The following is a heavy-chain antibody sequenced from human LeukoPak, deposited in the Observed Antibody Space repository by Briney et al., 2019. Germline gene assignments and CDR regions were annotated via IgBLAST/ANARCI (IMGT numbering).Heavy chain of an antibody. Sequence: SETLSLTCTVSGGSISSYNWSWIRQPAGKGLEWIGRIYTSGSTNYNPSLKSRVTMSVDTSKNQFSLKLSSVTAADTAVYYCARGGGGYCSSTSCLDYWGQGTLVTVSS. J-gene: IGHJ4*02. CDR2: IYTSGST. D-gene: IGHD2-2*01. V-gene: IGHV4-4*07. CDR1: GGSISSYN. CDR3: ARGGGGYCSSTSCLDY.